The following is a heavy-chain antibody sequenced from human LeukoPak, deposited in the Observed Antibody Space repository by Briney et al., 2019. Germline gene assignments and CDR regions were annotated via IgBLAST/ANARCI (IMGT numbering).Heavy chain of an antibody. CDR1: GFTFSSYA. V-gene: IGHV3-64*01. CDR3: AKAPRGHVLRYFDWLLGGYFDY. J-gene: IGHJ4*02. CDR2: INSNGGST. D-gene: IGHD3-9*01. Sequence: PGGSLRLSCAASGFTFSSYAMHWVRQAPGKGLEYVSAINSNGGSTYYANSVKGRFTISRDNAKNSLYLQMNSLRAEDTALYYCAKAPRGHVLRYFDWLLGGYFDYWGQGTLVTVSS.